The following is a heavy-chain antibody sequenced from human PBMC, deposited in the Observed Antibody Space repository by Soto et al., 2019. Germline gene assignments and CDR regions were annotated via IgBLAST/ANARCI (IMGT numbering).Heavy chain of an antibody. V-gene: IGHV1-69*01. CDR2: IIPIFGTA. CDR3: ARDGPQPRVGATERASRGWFDP. Sequence: QVQLVQSGAEVKKPGSSVKVSCKASGGTFSSYAISWVRQAPGQGLEWMGGIIPIFGTANYAQKFQGRVTITADESTSTAYMELSSLRSEDTAVYYCARDGPQPRVGATERASRGWFDPWGQGTLVTVSS. J-gene: IGHJ5*02. D-gene: IGHD1-26*01. CDR1: GGTFSSYA.